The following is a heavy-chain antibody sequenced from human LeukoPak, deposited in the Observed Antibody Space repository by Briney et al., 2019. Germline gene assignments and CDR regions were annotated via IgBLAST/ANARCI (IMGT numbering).Heavy chain of an antibody. CDR2: ISGSGGST. J-gene: IGHJ6*03. Sequence: GRSLRLSCAASGFTFSSYAMSWVRQAPGKGLEWVSAISGSGGSTYYADSVKGRFTISRDNSKNTLYLQMNSLRADDTAVYYCAGSGWTTYYYYYYYMDVWGKGTTVTVSS. V-gene: IGHV3-23*01. D-gene: IGHD6-19*01. CDR3: AGSGWTTYYYYYYYMDV. CDR1: GFTFSSYA.